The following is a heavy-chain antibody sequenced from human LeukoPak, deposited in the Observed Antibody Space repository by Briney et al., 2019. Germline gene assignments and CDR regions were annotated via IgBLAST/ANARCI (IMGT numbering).Heavy chain of an antibody. Sequence: SETLSLTCAVYGGSFSGYYWSWIRQPPGKGLEWIGEINHSGSTNNNPSLKSRVTISVDTSKNQFSLKLSSVTAADTAVYYCASSNYYDSSGYSDYWGQGTLVTVSS. CDR2: INHSGST. CDR1: GGSFSGYY. D-gene: IGHD3-22*01. J-gene: IGHJ4*02. CDR3: ASSNYYDSSGYSDY. V-gene: IGHV4-34*01.